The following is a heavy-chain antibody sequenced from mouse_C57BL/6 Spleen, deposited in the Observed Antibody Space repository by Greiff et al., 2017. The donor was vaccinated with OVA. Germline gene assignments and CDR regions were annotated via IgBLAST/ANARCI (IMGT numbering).Heavy chain of an antibody. CDR3: ARDYYGSSYPDY. D-gene: IGHD1-1*01. V-gene: IGHV1-52*01. CDR2: IDPSDSET. J-gene: IGHJ2*01. Sequence: QVQLKQPGAELVRPGSSVKLSCKASGYTFTSYWMHWVKQRPIQGLEWIGNIDPSDSETHYNQKFKDKATLTVDKSSSTAYMQLSSLTSEDSAVYYCARDYYGSSYPDYWGQGTTLTVSS. CDR1: GYTFTSYW.